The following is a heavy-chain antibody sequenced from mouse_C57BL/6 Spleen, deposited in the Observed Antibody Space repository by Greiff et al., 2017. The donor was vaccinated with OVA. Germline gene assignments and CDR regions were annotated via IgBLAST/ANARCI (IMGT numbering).Heavy chain of an antibody. CDR3: ARSRYSTFDY. Sequence: QVQLKQPGAELVKPGASVKLSCKASGYTFTSYWMQWVKQRPGQGLEWIGEIDPSDSYINYNQKFKGKATLTVDTSSSTAYMQLSSLTSEDSAVYYCARSRYSTFDYWGQGTTLTVSS. J-gene: IGHJ2*01. D-gene: IGHD2-5*01. CDR2: IDPSDSYI. V-gene: IGHV1-50*01. CDR1: GYTFTSYW.